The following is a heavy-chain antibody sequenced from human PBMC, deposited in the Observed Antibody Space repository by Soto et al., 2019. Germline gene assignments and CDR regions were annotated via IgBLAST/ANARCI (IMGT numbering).Heavy chain of an antibody. D-gene: IGHD2-2*01. CDR1: GYIVTIDG. Sequence: GTSVEGSCEVSGYIVTIDGISWMKQAPGQGLEWMGWISAYNGNTNYAQKLQGRVTMTTDTSTSTAYMELRSLRSDDTAVYYCARGGSTSSSVYYYYYYMDVWCKGTTVNVSS. V-gene: IGHV1-18*01. CDR2: ISAYNGNT. J-gene: IGHJ6*03. CDR3: ARGGSTSSSVYYYYYYMDV.